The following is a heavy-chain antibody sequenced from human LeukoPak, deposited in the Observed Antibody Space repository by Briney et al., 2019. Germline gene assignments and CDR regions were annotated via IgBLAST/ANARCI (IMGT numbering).Heavy chain of an antibody. Sequence: GGSLRLSCAASGFTFSSYCMHWVRQAPGKGLVWVSRIDSAGSRTSYADSVKGRFTISRDNAKNTLYLQMNSLRAEDTAVYYCARDLYSGDCPDYWGQGTQVTVSS. D-gene: IGHD1-26*01. CDR3: ARDLYSGDCPDY. CDR2: IDSAGSRT. J-gene: IGHJ4*02. V-gene: IGHV3-74*01. CDR1: GFTFSSYC.